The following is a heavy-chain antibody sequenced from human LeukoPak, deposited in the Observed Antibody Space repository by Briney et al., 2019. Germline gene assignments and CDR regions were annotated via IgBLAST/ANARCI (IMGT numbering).Heavy chain of an antibody. CDR2: IYYSGST. J-gene: IGHJ5*02. Sequence: SETLSLTCTVPGGSISSYYWSWIRQPPGKGLEWIGYIYYSGSTNYNPSLKSRVTISVDTSKNQFSLKLSSVTAADTAVYYCARGRVGATIYWFDPWGQGTLVTVSS. V-gene: IGHV4-59*01. D-gene: IGHD1-26*01. CDR1: GGSISSYY. CDR3: ARGRVGATIYWFDP.